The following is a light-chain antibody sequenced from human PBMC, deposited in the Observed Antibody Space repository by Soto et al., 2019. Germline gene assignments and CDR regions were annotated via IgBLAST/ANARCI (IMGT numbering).Light chain of an antibody. CDR3: QQYSSTFWT. CDR1: QSISSSY. J-gene: IGKJ1*01. CDR2: GAS. V-gene: IGKV3-20*01. Sequence: EIVLPQSPGTLSLSPGESATLSCRASQSISSSYLAWYQQKPGQAPRLLVYGASSRATGIPDRFSGSGSGTDFALTISSLEAEDFAIYYCQQYSSTFWTFGQGTKVEIK.